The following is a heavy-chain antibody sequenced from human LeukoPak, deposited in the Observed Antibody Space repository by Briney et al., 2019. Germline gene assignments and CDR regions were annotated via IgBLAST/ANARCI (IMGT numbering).Heavy chain of an antibody. J-gene: IGHJ5*02. CDR3: ARALGYCSSTSCYTGFDP. Sequence: GASLKISCKGSGYSFTNYWIGWVRQMPGKGLEWMGIIYPGYSDTRYSPSFQGQVTISADKSISTAYLQWSSLKASGTAMYYCARALGYCSSTSCYTGFDPWGQGTLVTVSS. CDR2: IYPGYSDT. D-gene: IGHD2-2*02. V-gene: IGHV5-51*01. CDR1: GYSFTNYW.